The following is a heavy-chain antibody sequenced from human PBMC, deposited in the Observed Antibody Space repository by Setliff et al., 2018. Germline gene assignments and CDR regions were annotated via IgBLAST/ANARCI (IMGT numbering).Heavy chain of an antibody. CDR1: GGSISSYY. CDR3: ARDLGSGSYYYRDV. V-gene: IGHV4-59*01. Sequence: SETLSLTCTVSGGSISSYYWSWIRQPPGKGLEWIGYIYYSGSTNYNPSLKSRVTISVDTSKNQFSLKLSSVTAADTAVYYCARDLGSGSYYYRDVWAKGTTVTVSS. D-gene: IGHD1-26*01. CDR2: IYYSGST. J-gene: IGHJ6*03.